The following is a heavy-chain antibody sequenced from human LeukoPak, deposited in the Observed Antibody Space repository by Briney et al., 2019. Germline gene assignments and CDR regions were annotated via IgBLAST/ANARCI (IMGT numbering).Heavy chain of an antibody. CDR2: FDPEDGET. CDR3: ATGGIRHSSVEGFDY. D-gene: IGHD6-25*01. CDR1: GYTLTELS. J-gene: IGHJ4*02. V-gene: IGHV1-24*01. Sequence: ASVKVSCKVSGYTLTELSMHWVRQAPGKGLGWMGGFDPEDGETIYAQKFQGRVTMTEDTSTDTAYMELSSLRSEDTAVYYCATGGIRHSSVEGFDYWGQGTLVTVSS.